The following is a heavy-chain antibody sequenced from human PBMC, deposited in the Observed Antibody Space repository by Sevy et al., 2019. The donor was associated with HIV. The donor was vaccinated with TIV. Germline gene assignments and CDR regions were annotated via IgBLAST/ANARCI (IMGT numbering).Heavy chain of an antibody. D-gene: IGHD6-19*01. V-gene: IGHV3-30*04. CDR2: ISYDGTNE. CDR3: ARDGVSSGWYRGYYFDY. J-gene: IGHJ4*02. Sequence: GGSLRLSCAASRFTFNTYAMHWVRQAPGKGLDWVAFISYDGTNEYYADSVKGRFTISRDNSKNTLYLQMNSLRAEDTAVYYCARDGVSSGWYRGYYFDYWGQGTLVTLSS. CDR1: RFTFNTYA.